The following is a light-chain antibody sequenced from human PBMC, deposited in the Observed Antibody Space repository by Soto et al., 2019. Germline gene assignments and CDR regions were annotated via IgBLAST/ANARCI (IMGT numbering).Light chain of an antibody. CDR1: SSDVGTYNL. CDR3: CSYAGSSTYYV. Sequence: QSVLTQPASASWSPGHSVTVSCTGSSSDVGTYNLVSWYQQHPGKVPKLLIYEVNKRPSGVSNRFSGSKSGNTASLTISGLQAEDEADYYCCSYAGSSTYYVFGTGTKVTVL. V-gene: IGLV2-23*02. J-gene: IGLJ1*01. CDR2: EVN.